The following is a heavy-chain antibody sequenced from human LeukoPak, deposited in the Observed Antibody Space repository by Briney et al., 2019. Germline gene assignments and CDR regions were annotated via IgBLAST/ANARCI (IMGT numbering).Heavy chain of an antibody. V-gene: IGHV3-23*01. CDR2: ITGSGGNT. CDR1: GFIFSSYS. J-gene: IGHJ6*02. Sequence: PGGSLRLSCAASGFIFSSYSMSWDRQAPGKGLEWVSVITGSGGNTYYADSAKGRFTISKDNSKNTVYLQMSSLRVDDTAVYYCAKAASSSWPSYYYGMDVWGQGTTVTVSS. CDR3: AKAASSSWPSYYYGMDV. D-gene: IGHD6-13*01.